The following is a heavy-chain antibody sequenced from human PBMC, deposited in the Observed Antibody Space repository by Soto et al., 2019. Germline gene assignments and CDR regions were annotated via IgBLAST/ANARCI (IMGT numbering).Heavy chain of an antibody. CDR2: INHSGST. CDR1: GGSFSGYY. Sequence: QVQLQQWGAGLLKPSETLSLTCAVYGGSFSGYYWSWIRQPPGKGLEWIGEINHSGSTNYNPSLKSRVTISVDTSKNQFSLKLRAVTAADTAGYYCAREKCSGGRCYRNWFDPWGQGTLVTVSS. V-gene: IGHV4-34*01. D-gene: IGHD2-15*01. CDR3: AREKCSGGRCYRNWFDP. J-gene: IGHJ5*02.